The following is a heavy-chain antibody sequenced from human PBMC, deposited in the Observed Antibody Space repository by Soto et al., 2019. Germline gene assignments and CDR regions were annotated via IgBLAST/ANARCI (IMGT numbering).Heavy chain of an antibody. D-gene: IGHD3-10*01. CDR1: GGSISDYY. Sequence: PSETLSLTCTVSGGSISDYYWSWIRHPPGKGLEWIGYILYTGYTNYNPSLKSRITISIDTSRNQFSLRLSSVTAEDTAVYYCGREGGDWLGELLPHVWFDTLSQGTLVTVSS. V-gene: IGHV4-59*01. CDR2: ILYTGYT. J-gene: IGHJ5*02. CDR3: GREGGDWLGELLPHVWFDT.